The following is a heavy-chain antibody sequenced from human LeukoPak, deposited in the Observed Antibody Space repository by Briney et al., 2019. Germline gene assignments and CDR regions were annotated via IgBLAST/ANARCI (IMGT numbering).Heavy chain of an antibody. Sequence: SETLSLTCAVSGYAISSGYYWGWIRQPPGKGLEWIGSFYPGGSTYYNPSLKSRVTMSVDTSKNQFSLNLSSVTAADTAVYYCARGTTRLCSDYWGQGTLVIVSS. CDR2: FYPGGST. D-gene: IGHD1-7*01. CDR1: GYAISSGYY. CDR3: ARGTTRLCSDY. J-gene: IGHJ4*02. V-gene: IGHV4-38-2*01.